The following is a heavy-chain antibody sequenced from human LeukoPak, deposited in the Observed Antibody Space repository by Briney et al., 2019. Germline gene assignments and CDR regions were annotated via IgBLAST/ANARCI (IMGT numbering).Heavy chain of an antibody. CDR1: GGSIISSSYY. V-gene: IGHV4-39*07. D-gene: IGHD3-10*01. CDR3: ARFPSYFTMVRGVISAIDY. CDR2: IYYSGST. Sequence: SETLSLTCTVSGGSIISSSYYWGWIRQPPGKGLEWIGSIYYSGSTYYNPSLKSRVTISVDTSKNQFSLKLSSVTAADTAVYYCARFPSYFTMVRGVISAIDYWGQGTLVTVSS. J-gene: IGHJ4*02.